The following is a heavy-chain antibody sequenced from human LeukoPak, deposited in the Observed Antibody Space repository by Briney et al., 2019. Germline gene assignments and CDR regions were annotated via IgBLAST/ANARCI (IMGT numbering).Heavy chain of an antibody. V-gene: IGHV4-61*01. CDR2: IYYSGST. J-gene: IGHJ4*02. Sequence: PSETLSLTCTVSGGSVSSGSYYWSWIRQPPGKGLERIGYIYYSGSTNYNPSLKSRVTISGDTSKNQFSLKLSSVTAADTAVYYCARTTVTTQNYFDYWGQGTLVTVSS. CDR3: ARTTVTTQNYFDY. CDR1: GGSVSSGSYY. D-gene: IGHD4-17*01.